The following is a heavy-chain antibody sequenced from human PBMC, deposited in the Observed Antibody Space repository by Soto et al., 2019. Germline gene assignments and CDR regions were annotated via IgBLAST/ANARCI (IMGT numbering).Heavy chain of an antibody. D-gene: IGHD2-15*01. J-gene: IGHJ5*02. CDR2: FDPEDGET. V-gene: IGHV1-24*01. CDR1: GYTLTELS. Sequence: GASVKVSCKVSGYTLTELSMHWVRQAPGKGLEWMGGFDPEDGETIYAQKFQGRVTMTEDTSTDTAYMELSSLRSEDTAVYYCARYCSGGSCLPYRGNWFDPWGQGTLVTVSS. CDR3: ARYCSGGSCLPYRGNWFDP.